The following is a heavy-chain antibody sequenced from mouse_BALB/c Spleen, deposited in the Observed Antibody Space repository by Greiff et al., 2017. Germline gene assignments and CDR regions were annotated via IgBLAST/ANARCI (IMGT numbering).Heavy chain of an antibody. V-gene: IGHV5-12-2*01. CDR1: GFTFSSYT. J-gene: IGHJ3*01. D-gene: IGHD2-14*01. CDR2: ISNGGGST. CDR3: ATHPSCTMGTAWFAC. Sequence: EVLLVESGGGLVQPGGSLKLSCAASGFTFSSYTMSWVRQTPEKRLEWVAYISNGGGSTYYPDTVKGRFTISRDNAKNTLYLQMSSLMSEDTAMYYCATHPSCTMGTAWFACWGQGTLVTVSA.